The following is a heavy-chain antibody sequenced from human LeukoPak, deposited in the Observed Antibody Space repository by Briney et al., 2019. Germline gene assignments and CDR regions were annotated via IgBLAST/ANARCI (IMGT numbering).Heavy chain of an antibody. J-gene: IGHJ5*02. D-gene: IGHD2-2*02. CDR2: IYYSGNT. Sequence: SETLSLTCTVSGGSISSYYWSWIRQPPGEGLGWIGYIYYSGNTNYNPSLKSRVTISVDTSKNQFSLKLSSVTAADTAVYYCARCLGYCSSTGCYTYFDPWGQGTLVTVSS. CDR1: GGSISSYY. CDR3: ARCLGYCSSTGCYTYFDP. V-gene: IGHV4-59*01.